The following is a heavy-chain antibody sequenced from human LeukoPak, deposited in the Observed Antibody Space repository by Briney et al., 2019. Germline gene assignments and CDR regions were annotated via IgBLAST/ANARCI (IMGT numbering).Heavy chain of an antibody. CDR3: ARDLLGQRGHSYGYDY. CDR2: ITSSSRYI. V-gene: IGHV3-21*01. CDR1: GFTHSTYS. Sequence: GGSLRLSCAASGFTHSTYSMNWVRQAPGKGLEWVSSITSSSRYIYYADSVRGRFTISRDNAKSSLYLQMNSLRVEDTAVYYCARDLLGQRGHSYGYDYWGQGTLVTVSS. J-gene: IGHJ4*02. D-gene: IGHD5-18*01.